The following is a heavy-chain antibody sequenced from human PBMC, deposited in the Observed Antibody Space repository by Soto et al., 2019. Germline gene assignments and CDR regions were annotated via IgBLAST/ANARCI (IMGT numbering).Heavy chain of an antibody. Sequence: SETLSLTCTFSGGSISSDNWWTWVRQSPGKGLEWIGEMYHSGDTNYSPSLESRVTILVDKSKNQFSLKLTSVTAADTALYYCARASASSMLRGVIINWGQGALVTVSS. J-gene: IGHJ4*02. CDR2: MYHSGDT. D-gene: IGHD3-10*01. V-gene: IGHV4-4*02. CDR3: ARASASSMLRGVIIN. CDR1: GGSISSDNW.